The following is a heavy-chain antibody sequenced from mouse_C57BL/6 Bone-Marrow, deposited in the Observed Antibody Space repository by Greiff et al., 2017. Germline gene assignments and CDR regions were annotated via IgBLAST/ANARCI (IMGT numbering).Heavy chain of an antibody. Sequence: QVQLQQSGPELVKPGASVKLSCKASGYTFTSYDINWVKQRPGQGLEWIGWIYPRDGSTKYNEKFKGKATLTVDTSSSTAYMELHSLTSEDSAVYFCARLEFDGSSGDWCCDVWGTGTTVTVSS. J-gene: IGHJ1*03. V-gene: IGHV1-85*01. CDR2: IYPRDGST. CDR3: ARLEFDGSSGDWCCDV. D-gene: IGHD1-1*01. CDR1: GYTFTSYD.